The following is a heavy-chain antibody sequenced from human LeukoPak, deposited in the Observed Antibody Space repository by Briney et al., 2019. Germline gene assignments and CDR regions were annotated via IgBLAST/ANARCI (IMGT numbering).Heavy chain of an antibody. CDR3: ARVPKYYASGSYSSSLYFDY. CDR2: ISYDGSKK. J-gene: IGHJ4*02. Sequence: GGSLRLSCAASGFTFSSYAMHWVRQAPGKGLEWVAVISYDGSKKYYTDSVKGRFPISRDNSKNTLYLQMNSLRAEDTAVYYCARVPKYYASGSYSSSLYFDYWGQGTLVTVSS. CDR1: GFTFSSYA. V-gene: IGHV3-30-3*01. D-gene: IGHD3-10*01.